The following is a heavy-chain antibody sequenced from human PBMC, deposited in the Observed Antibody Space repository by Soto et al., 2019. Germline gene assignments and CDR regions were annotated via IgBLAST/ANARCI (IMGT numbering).Heavy chain of an antibody. Sequence: ASVKVSCKASGYTFTSYYMHWVRQAPGQGLEWMGIINPSGGSTSYAQKFQGRVTMTRDTSTSTVYMELSSLRSEDTAVYYCARDVSPYYDILTGYPAPFDYWGQGTLVTVSS. J-gene: IGHJ4*02. V-gene: IGHV1-46*03. CDR2: INPSGGST. CDR1: GYTFTSYY. D-gene: IGHD3-9*01. CDR3: ARDVSPYYDILTGYPAPFDY.